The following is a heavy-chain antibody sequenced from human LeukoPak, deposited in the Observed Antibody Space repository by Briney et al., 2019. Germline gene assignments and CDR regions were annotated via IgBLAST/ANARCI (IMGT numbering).Heavy chain of an antibody. Sequence: GGSLRLSCAASGFTFSSYAMSWVRQAPGKGLEWVSGISNSGGSTYYADSVKGRFTISRDNSKNTLYLQMNSLRAEGTAVYYCAKGGNGKYFDYWGQGTLVTVSS. CDR2: ISNSGGST. D-gene: IGHD4-23*01. CDR1: GFTFSSYA. CDR3: AKGGNGKYFDY. J-gene: IGHJ4*02. V-gene: IGHV3-23*01.